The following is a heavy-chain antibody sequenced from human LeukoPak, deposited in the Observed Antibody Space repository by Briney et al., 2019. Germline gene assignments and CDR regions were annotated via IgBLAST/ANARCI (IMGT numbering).Heavy chain of an antibody. Sequence: PGGSLRLSCAASGFTVISNYMSWVRQAPGKGLEWVGRIKSKTDGGTTDYAAPVKGRFTISRDDSKNTLYLQTNSLKTEDTAVYYCTTDSPGATTDWYYYGMDVWGQGTTVTVSS. D-gene: IGHD5-12*01. CDR3: TTDSPGATTDWYYYGMDV. J-gene: IGHJ6*02. V-gene: IGHV3-15*01. CDR1: GFTVISNY. CDR2: IKSKTDGGTT.